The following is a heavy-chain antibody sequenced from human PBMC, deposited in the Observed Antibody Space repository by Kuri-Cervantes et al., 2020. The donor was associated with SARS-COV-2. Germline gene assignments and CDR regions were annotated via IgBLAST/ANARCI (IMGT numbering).Heavy chain of an antibody. CDR2: IYYSGST. D-gene: IGHD4-17*01. J-gene: IGHJ6*02. Sequence: SETLSLTCTVSGGSISSGDYYWSWIRQPPGKGLEWIGYIYYSGSTNYNPSLKSRVTISVDTSKNQFSLKLSSVTAADTAVYYCARGRHDYGPYYYGMDVWGQGTTVTVSS. CDR1: GGSISSGDYY. V-gene: IGHV4-61*08. CDR3: ARGRHDYGPYYYGMDV.